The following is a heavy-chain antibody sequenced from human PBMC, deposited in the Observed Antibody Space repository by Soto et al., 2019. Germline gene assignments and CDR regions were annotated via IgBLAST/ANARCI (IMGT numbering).Heavy chain of an antibody. CDR3: ARGRGSPYGSGSYRYYYYMDV. D-gene: IGHD3-10*01. J-gene: IGHJ6*03. Sequence: SETLSLTCAVYGGSFSGYYWSWIREPPGKGLEWIGEINHSGSTNYNPSLKSRVTISVDTSKNQFSLKLSSVTAADTAVYYCARGRGSPYGSGSYRYYYYMDVWGKGTTVTVS. CDR2: INHSGST. CDR1: GGSFSGYY. V-gene: IGHV4-34*01.